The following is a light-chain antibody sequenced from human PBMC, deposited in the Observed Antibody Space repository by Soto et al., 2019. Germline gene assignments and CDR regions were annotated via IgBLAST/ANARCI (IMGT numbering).Light chain of an antibody. CDR2: DSS. CDR3: QQYNSYSPIT. Sequence: DVRVTQSPSTLSASVGARVTITCRASQSISSWLAWYQQKPGKAPKLLIYDSSSLERGVPPRFSSCGSGTDFTLTISSLQPDDFATYYCQQYNSYSPITFGQGTRLEIK. CDR1: QSISSW. J-gene: IGKJ5*01. V-gene: IGKV1-5*01.